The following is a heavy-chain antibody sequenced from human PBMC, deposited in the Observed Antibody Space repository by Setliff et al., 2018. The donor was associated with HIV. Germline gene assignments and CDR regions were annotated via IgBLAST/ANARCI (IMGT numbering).Heavy chain of an antibody. J-gene: IGHJ5*02. V-gene: IGHV4-34*12. CDR3: ARKSYCGGDCRGSWFGP. CDR2: IIHSGTT. D-gene: IGHD2-21*02. Sequence: PSETLSLTCAVYGGSFSGYYWSWIRQPPGKGLEWIGEIIHSGTTNYNPSLMSRVTISLDTSKNQFSLKLSSVTAADTAVYYCARKSYCGGDCRGSWFGPWGQGTLVTVSS. CDR1: GGSFSGYY.